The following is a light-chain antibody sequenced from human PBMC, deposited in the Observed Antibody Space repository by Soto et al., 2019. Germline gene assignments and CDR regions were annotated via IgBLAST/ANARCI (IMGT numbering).Light chain of an antibody. J-gene: IGKJ1*01. Sequence: EIVMTQSPATLSVSPGERATLSCRARQSVSSNLAWYQQKPGQAPRLLIYGASTRANGIPARFSGSGSGAEFTLTISSLQSEDFAVYYCQQYNNWPQTFGQGTKVEIK. V-gene: IGKV3-15*01. CDR3: QQYNNWPQT. CDR1: QSVSSN. CDR2: GAS.